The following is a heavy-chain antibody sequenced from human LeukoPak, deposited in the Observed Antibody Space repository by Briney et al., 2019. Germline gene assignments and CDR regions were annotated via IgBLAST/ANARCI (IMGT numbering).Heavy chain of an antibody. CDR1: GGSISSYY. Sequence: PSETLSLTCTVSGGSISSYYWSWIRQPPGKGLEWIGYIYHSGSTNYNPSLKSRVTISVDTSKNQFSLKLSSVTAADTAVYYCARAPGLPVPYYYGMDVWGQGTTVTVSS. CDR2: IYHSGST. V-gene: IGHV4-59*01. CDR3: ARAPGLPVPYYYGMDV. J-gene: IGHJ6*02. D-gene: IGHD4-11*01.